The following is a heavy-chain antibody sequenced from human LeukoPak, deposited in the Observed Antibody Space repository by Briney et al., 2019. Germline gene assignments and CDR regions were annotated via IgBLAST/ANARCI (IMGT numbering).Heavy chain of an antibody. CDR3: ARDLGYCSGGSCYFDY. CDR1: GYTFTSYG. CDR2: ISAYNGNT. V-gene: IGHV1-18*01. J-gene: IGHJ4*02. D-gene: IGHD2-15*01. Sequence: ASVKVSCKASGYTFTSYGISWVRQAPGQGLEWMGWISAYNGNTNYAQKLQGRVTMTTDTSTSTAYIELRSLRSDDTAVYYCARDLGYCSGGSCYFDYWGQGTLVTVSS.